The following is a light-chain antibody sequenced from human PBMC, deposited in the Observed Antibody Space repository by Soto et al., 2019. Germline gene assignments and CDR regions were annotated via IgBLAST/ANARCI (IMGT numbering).Light chain of an antibody. CDR1: QTIASH. V-gene: IGKV1-39*01. Sequence: DIEMTQSPSSLSASVGDRVTITCRASQTIASHLNWYQQKPGEAPKLLIYAASSLQSGVPSRFSGTSSGTTFTLIISSLQPEDFATYSCQQTYSTPFTFGPGTKVDFK. CDR2: AAS. CDR3: QQTYSTPFT. J-gene: IGKJ3*01.